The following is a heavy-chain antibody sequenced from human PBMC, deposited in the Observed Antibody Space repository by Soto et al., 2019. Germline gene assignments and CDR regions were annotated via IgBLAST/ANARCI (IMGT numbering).Heavy chain of an antibody. D-gene: IGHD6-6*01. V-gene: IGHV3-33*01. CDR1: GFTFSSYG. Sequence: LRLSCAASGFTFSSYGMHWVRQSPGKGLEWVAVIWYDGSNKYYADSVKGRFTISRDNSKNTLYLQMNSLRAEDTAVYYCARGSGYSSSSGTYYYYGMDVWGQGTTVTVSS. CDR2: IWYDGSNK. CDR3: ARGSGYSSSSGTYYYYGMDV. J-gene: IGHJ6*02.